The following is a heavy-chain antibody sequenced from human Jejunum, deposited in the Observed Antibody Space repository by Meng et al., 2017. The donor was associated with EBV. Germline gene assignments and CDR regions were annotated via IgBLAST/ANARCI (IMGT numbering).Heavy chain of an antibody. Sequence: GERVQSGGEVKKPGASVKFSCKVSGDTFNRSYMHWVRQAPGQGLEWMGIINPTGDSTTYEEKFQGRLTMTRDTSTTTAYMELSSLRSEDTAVYYCAGGMTIRQNWFDPWGQGTLVTVSS. CDR3: AGGMTIRQNWFDP. CDR2: INPTGDST. D-gene: IGHD5-24*01. V-gene: IGHV1-46*02. CDR1: GDTFNRSY. J-gene: IGHJ5*02.